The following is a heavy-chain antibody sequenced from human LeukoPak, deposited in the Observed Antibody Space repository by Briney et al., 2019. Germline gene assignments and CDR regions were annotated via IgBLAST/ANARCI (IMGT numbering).Heavy chain of an antibody. CDR2: TYYSGST. CDR3: ARVMGGYSYGSLDY. Sequence: SETLSLTCTVSGGSISSYYWSWIRQPPGKGLEWIGYTYYSGSTNYNPSLKSRVTISVDTSKNQFSLKLSSVTAADTAVYYCARVMGGYSYGSLDYWGQGTLVTVSS. D-gene: IGHD5-18*01. CDR1: GGSISSYY. J-gene: IGHJ4*02. V-gene: IGHV4-59*01.